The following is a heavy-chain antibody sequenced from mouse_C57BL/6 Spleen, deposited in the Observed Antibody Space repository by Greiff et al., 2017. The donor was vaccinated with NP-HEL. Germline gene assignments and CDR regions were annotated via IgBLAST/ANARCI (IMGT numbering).Heavy chain of an antibody. Sequence: QVQLKQPGAELVKPGASVKLSCKASGYTFTSYWMQWVKQRPGQGLEWIGEIDPSDSYTNYNQKFKGKATLTVDTSSSTAYMQLSSLTSEDSAVYYCARSYPYYWGQGTTLTVSS. J-gene: IGHJ2*01. V-gene: IGHV1-50*01. CDR2: IDPSDSYT. CDR1: GYTFTSYW. CDR3: ARSYPYY.